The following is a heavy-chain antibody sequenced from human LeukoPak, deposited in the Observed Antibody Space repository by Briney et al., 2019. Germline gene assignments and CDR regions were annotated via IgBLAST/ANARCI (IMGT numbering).Heavy chain of an antibody. D-gene: IGHD4-17*01. Sequence: GVSLRLSCAASGFTVSSNYMSWVRQAPGKGLEWVSVIYSGGSTYYADSVKGRFTISRDNSKNTLYLQMNSLRAEDTAVYYCARDRRDYSVYYYGMDVWGQGTTVTVSS. V-gene: IGHV3-53*01. CDR3: ARDRRDYSVYYYGMDV. CDR1: GFTVSSNY. J-gene: IGHJ6*02. CDR2: IYSGGST.